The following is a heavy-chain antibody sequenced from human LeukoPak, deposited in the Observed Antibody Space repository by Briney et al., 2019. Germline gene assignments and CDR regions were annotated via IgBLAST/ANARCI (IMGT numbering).Heavy chain of an antibody. Sequence: GASVKVSCKASGGTFSSYAISWVRQAPGQGLEWMGGIIPIFGTANYAQKFQGRVTITADESTSTAYMELSSLRSEDTAVYYCARDPRTSPAATLTGDWFDPWGQGTLVTVSS. CDR2: IIPIFGTA. V-gene: IGHV1-69*13. J-gene: IGHJ5*02. CDR3: ARDPRTSPAATLTGDWFDP. D-gene: IGHD2-2*01. CDR1: GGTFSSYA.